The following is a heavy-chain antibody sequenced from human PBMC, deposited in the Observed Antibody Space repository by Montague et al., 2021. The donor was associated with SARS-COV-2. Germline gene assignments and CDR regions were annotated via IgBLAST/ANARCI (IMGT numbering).Heavy chain of an antibody. CDR2: TYYRSEWYS. D-gene: IGHD2-15*01. Sequence: CGISGDSVSTNSGTWNWVRLSPSRGLEWLGRTYYRSEWYSDYSVSVKGRISINPDTSKNQFSLQLNSVTPEDTAVYYCARAERGSCGDGNCYQYFFNYWGQGILVTVSS. J-gene: IGHJ4*02. CDR3: ARAERGSCGDGNCYQYFFNY. CDR1: GDSVSTNSGT. V-gene: IGHV6-1*01.